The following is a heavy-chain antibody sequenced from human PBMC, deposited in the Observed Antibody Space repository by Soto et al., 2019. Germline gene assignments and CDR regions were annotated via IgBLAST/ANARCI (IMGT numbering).Heavy chain of an antibody. CDR3: ASAVADTRNALDI. CDR2: INGGGTTT. J-gene: IGHJ3*02. Sequence: EVQLEESGGGLVQPGGSLRLSCAASGFTFSSYWTHWVRQAPGKGLVWVSRINGGGTTTGYADSVKGRFTISRDNAKNTLYLQMNSLRAEDTAVYYCASAVADTRNALDIWGQGTLVTVSS. CDR1: GFTFSSYW. V-gene: IGHV3-74*01. D-gene: IGHD6-19*01.